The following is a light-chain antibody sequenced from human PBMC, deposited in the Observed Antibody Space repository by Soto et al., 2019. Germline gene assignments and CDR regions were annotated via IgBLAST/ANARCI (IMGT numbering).Light chain of an antibody. Sequence: DIQMTQSPSSLSAPVGDRVTITCQASQDIRNYLNWYQQKPGKAPKLLIYDASNLETGVPSRFSGSGSGTDFTFTISSLQPEDIATYYCQQYDNIPPTFGQGTRLEIK. J-gene: IGKJ5*01. CDR1: QDIRNY. CDR2: DAS. V-gene: IGKV1-33*01. CDR3: QQYDNIPPT.